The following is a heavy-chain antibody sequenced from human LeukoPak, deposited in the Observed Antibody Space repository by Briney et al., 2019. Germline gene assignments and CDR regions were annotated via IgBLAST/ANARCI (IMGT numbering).Heavy chain of an antibody. D-gene: IGHD3-22*01. CDR3: ARGASSYYDSSDYFDY. V-gene: IGHV1-8*02. CDR2: MNPNSGNT. CDR1: GYTFTSYD. J-gene: IGHJ4*02. Sequence: ASVTVSCKASGYTFTSYDINWVRQATGQGLEWMGWMNPNSGNTGYAQKFQGRVTMTTDTSTSTAYMELRSLRSDDTAVYYCARGASSYYDSSDYFDYWGQGTLVTVSS.